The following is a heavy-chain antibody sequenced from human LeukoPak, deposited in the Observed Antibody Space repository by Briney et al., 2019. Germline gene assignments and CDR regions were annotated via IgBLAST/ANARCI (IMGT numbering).Heavy chain of an antibody. V-gene: IGHV4-39*07. J-gene: IGHJ5*02. Sequence: PSETLSLTCAASGGSISRSSYYWAWIRQPPGKGLEWVGTIYYGGSIYGDPSLKGRITISLDTSKNQFSLKLNSVTAADTAVYYCARAGWELLSASFDPWGQGTLVIVSS. CDR3: ARAGWELLSASFDP. D-gene: IGHD1-26*01. CDR2: IYYGGSI. CDR1: GGSISRSSYY.